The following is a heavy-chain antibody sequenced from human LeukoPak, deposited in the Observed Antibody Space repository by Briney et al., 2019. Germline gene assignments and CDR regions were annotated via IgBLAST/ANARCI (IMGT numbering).Heavy chain of an antibody. CDR3: ATRPPNYDILTGYYKGVDY. CDR2: FDPEDGET. J-gene: IGHJ4*02. D-gene: IGHD3-9*01. CDR1: GYTLTELS. Sequence: GASVTVSCKVSGYTLTELSMHWVRQAPGKGLEWMGGFDPEDGETIYAQKFQGRVTMTEDTSTDTAYMELSSLRSEDTAVYYCATRPPNYDILTGYYKGVDYWGQGTLVTVSS. V-gene: IGHV1-24*01.